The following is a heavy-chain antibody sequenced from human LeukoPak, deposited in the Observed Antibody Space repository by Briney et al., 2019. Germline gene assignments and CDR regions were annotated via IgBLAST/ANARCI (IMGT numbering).Heavy chain of an antibody. V-gene: IGHV4-59*01. Sequence: SETLSLTCTVSGGSISNYYWSWIRQPPGKGLEWIGYIYYSGSTNYNPSLKSRVTISVDTSKNQFSLKLSSVTAADTAVYYCARVSRGGRDYYDSSGSSTYYYYYMDVWGKGTTVTISS. CDR2: IYYSGST. CDR1: GGSISNYY. CDR3: ARVSRGGRDYYDSSGSSTYYYYYMDV. J-gene: IGHJ6*03. D-gene: IGHD3-22*01.